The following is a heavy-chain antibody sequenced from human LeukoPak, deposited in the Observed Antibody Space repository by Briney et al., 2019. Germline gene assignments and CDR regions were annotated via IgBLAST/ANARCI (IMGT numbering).Heavy chain of an antibody. Sequence: ASVKVSCKASGYTFTSYAMHWVRQAPGQRLEWMGWINAGNGNTKYSQKFQGRVTITRDTSASTAYMELSSLRSEDTAVYYYARLSSGYYDSSGDLDYWGQGTLVTVSS. D-gene: IGHD3-22*01. CDR1: GYTFTSYA. CDR3: ARLSSGYYDSSGDLDY. V-gene: IGHV1-3*01. J-gene: IGHJ4*02. CDR2: INAGNGNT.